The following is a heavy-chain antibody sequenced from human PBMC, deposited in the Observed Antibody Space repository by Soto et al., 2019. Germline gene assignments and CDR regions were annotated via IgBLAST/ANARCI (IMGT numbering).Heavy chain of an antibody. CDR2: MNPNSGNT. J-gene: IGHJ4*02. CDR3: ARGQGVAYYGSGSYVEDFDY. D-gene: IGHD3-10*01. V-gene: IGHV1-8*01. Sequence: ASVKVSCKASGYTFTSYDINWVRQATGQGLEWMGWMNPNSGNTGYAQKFQGRVTMTRNTSISTAYMELSSLRSEDTAVYYCARGQGVAYYGSGSYVEDFDYWGQGTLVTVSS. CDR1: GYTFTSYD.